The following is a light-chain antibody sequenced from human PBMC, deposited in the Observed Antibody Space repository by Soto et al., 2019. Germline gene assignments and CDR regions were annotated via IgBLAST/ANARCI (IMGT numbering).Light chain of an antibody. Sequence: DIVMTQSPDSLAVSLGESATINCKSSQSVLYSSTNKNYLAWYQQKPGQPPKLLIYWASTRESGVPDRFSGSGSGTDFTLTISSLQAEDVAAYYCQQYYSTLRKFGPGTKVEIK. CDR1: QSVLYSSTNKNY. CDR2: WAS. CDR3: QQYYSTLRK. V-gene: IGKV4-1*01. J-gene: IGKJ1*01.